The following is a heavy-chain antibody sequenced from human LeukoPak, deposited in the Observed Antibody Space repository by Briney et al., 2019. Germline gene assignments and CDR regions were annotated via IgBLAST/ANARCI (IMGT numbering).Heavy chain of an antibody. V-gene: IGHV3-64D*09. CDR3: VKDSSALGYCSGGSCPYFDY. D-gene: IGHD2-15*01. Sequence: PGGSLRLSCSASGFTFSTYAMHWVRQAPGKGLEYVSSIRSNGGTTYYADSVKGRFTISRDNSKNTLYLQMSSLRDEDTAVYYCVKDSSALGYCSGGSCPYFDYWGQGTLVTVSS. CDR2: IRSNGGTT. CDR1: GFTFSTYA. J-gene: IGHJ4*02.